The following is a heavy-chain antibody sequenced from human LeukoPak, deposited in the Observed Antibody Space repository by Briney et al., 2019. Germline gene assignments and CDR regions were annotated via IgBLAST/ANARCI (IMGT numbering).Heavy chain of an antibody. CDR2: IKQDGTRK. J-gene: IGHJ4*02. V-gene: IGHV3-7*01. D-gene: IGHD1-26*01. Sequence: GGSLRLSCAASGFTFSWVSWVRQAPGKGLEWVANIKQDGTRKYYVDSVKGRFTLSRDTAKNSLYLEMNSLRAEDTAIYYCARELSGRSLDYWGQGTLVTVSS. CDR1: GFTFSW. CDR3: ARELSGRSLDY.